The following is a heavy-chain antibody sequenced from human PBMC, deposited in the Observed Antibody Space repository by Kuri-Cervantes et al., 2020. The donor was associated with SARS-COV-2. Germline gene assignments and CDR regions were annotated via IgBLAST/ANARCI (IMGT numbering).Heavy chain of an antibody. CDR3: ARVLAGYGYYMDV. J-gene: IGHJ6*03. D-gene: IGHD5-18*01. V-gene: IGHV1-18*04. CDR2: ISAYNGNT. CDR1: GYTFTGYY. Sequence: ASVKVSCKASGYTFTGYYMHWARQAPGQGLEWMGWISAYNGNTNYAQKLQGRVTMTTDTSTSTAYMELRSLRSDDTAVYYCARVLAGYGYYMDVWGKGTTVTVSS.